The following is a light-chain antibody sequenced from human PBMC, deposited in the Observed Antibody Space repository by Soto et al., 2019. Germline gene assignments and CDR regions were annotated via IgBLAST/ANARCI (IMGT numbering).Light chain of an antibody. V-gene: IGKV1-9*01. CDR2: GAS. J-gene: IGKJ3*01. Sequence: IQLTQSPSSLSASVGDRVTISCRASQGIDNFLACYQQKPWKAPTLLIYGASTLQSGFPSRFSSTGSGTDFNITISSLQPADFETYCCQPLNSLPIPFGHGTTVDSK. CDR3: QPLNSLPIP. CDR1: QGIDNF.